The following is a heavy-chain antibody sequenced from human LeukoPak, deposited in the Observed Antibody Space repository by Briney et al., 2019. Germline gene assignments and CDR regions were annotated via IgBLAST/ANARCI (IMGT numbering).Heavy chain of an antibody. V-gene: IGHV3-30*04. D-gene: IGHD1-26*01. Sequence: GRSLRLSCAASGFTFSSYAMHWVRQAPGKGLEWVAVISYDGSNKYYADSVKGRFTISRDNSKNTLYLQMNSLRAEDTAVYYCAKDGGWEPLPFDYWGQGTLVTVSS. CDR3: AKDGGWEPLPFDY. CDR1: GFTFSSYA. J-gene: IGHJ4*02. CDR2: ISYDGSNK.